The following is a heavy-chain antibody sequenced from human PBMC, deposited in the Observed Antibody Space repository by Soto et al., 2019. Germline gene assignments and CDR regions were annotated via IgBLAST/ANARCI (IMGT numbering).Heavy chain of an antibody. J-gene: IGHJ4*02. D-gene: IGHD6-19*01. V-gene: IGHV1-3*05. CDR1: GYTFTGYA. CDR3: ARAVAVPADFDY. Sequence: QVQLVQCGAEEKKPGASVKVSCKASGYTFTGYAMHWVRQAPGQRLEWMGWIKAGNGNTKYSQKFQGRVTITRDTSASPAYRERSSLRSEDTAVYYCARAVAVPADFDYWGQGTLVTVSS. CDR2: IKAGNGNT.